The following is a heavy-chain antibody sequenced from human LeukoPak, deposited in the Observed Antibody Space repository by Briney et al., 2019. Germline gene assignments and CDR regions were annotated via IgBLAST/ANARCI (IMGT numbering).Heavy chain of an antibody. CDR2: ISSSGTYI. V-gene: IGHV3-21*01. CDR1: GFTFISYT. Sequence: GGSLRLSCAASGFTFISYTMHWVRQPPGKGLEWVSSISSSGTYIYYADSVKGRFTISRDNAKNTLYLQMNSLRAEDTAVYYCARGGSSGFQPAFYWGQGTLVTVSS. CDR3: ARGGSSGFQPAFY. D-gene: IGHD3-22*01. J-gene: IGHJ4*02.